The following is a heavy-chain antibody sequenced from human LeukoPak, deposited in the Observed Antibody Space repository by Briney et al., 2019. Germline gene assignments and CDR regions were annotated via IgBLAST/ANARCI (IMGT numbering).Heavy chain of an antibody. CDR2: TSYDGSNK. D-gene: IGHD2-2*01. CDR3: ARARVPAARNGMDV. Sequence: TGGSLRLSCAASGFTFSSYAMSWVRQAPGKGLEWVAVTSYDGSNKYYADSVKGRFTISRDNSKNTLYLQMNSLRAEDTAVYYCARARVPAARNGMDVWGQGTTVTVSS. V-gene: IGHV3-30-3*01. CDR1: GFTFSSYA. J-gene: IGHJ6*02.